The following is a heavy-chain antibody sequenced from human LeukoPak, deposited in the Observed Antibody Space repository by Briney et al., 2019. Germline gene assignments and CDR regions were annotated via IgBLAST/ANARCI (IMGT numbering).Heavy chain of an antibody. J-gene: IGHJ4*02. CDR1: GGSLSSSNYY. CDR3: ASGSYSSGWHPYFDS. CDR2: LFYTGST. V-gene: IGHV4-39*01. Sequence: SETLSLTCSVSGGSLSSSNYYWGCIRQPPGEGLEWIGSLFYTGSTYYNPSLKSRVTISVDTSKNQFSLNLSSVTAADTAIYYCASGSYSSGWHPYFDSWGQGTLSPSPQ. D-gene: IGHD6-19*01.